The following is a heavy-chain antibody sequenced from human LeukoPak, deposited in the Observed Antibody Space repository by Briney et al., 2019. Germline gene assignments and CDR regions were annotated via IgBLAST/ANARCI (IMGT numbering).Heavy chain of an antibody. V-gene: IGHV4-38-2*02. CDR2: IYHSGST. D-gene: IGHD5-12*01. CDR3: ARCSLSRGYSGYVGAFDI. Sequence: SETLSLTCTVSGDSISNDDHYWSWIRQPPGKGLEWIGSIYHSGSTYYNPSLKSRVTISVDASKNQFSLKLSSVTAADTAVYYCARCSLSRGYSGYVGAFDIWGQGTMVTVSS. CDR1: GDSISNDDHY. J-gene: IGHJ3*02.